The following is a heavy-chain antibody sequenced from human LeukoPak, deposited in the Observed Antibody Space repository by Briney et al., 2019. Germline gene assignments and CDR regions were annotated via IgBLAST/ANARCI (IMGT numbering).Heavy chain of an antibody. J-gene: IGHJ3*01. CDR3: ARDRGVPGPGNPFDV. V-gene: IGHV1-2*02. Sequence: ASVKVSCKASGGTFSSYAISWVRQAPGQGLEWMGRINPNNGGTWLPQKFQGRVTITRDTSITTAYMELVRLRLDDTAIYYCARDRGVPGPGNPFDVWGQGTTITVSS. CDR1: GGTFSSYA. CDR2: INPNNGGT. D-gene: IGHD2-8*01.